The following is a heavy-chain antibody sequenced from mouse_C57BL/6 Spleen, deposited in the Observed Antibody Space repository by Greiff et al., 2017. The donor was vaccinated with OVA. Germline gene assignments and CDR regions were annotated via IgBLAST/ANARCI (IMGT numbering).Heavy chain of an antibody. V-gene: IGHV1-20*01. Sequence: EVKLQESGPELVKPGDSVKISCKASGYSFTGYFMNWVMQSHGKSLEWIGRINPYNGDTFYNQKFKGKATLTVDKSSSTAHMELRSLTSEDSAVYYCARELSWFAYWGQGTLVTVSA. J-gene: IGHJ3*01. CDR2: INPYNGDT. CDR1: GYSFTGYF. CDR3: ARELSWFAY.